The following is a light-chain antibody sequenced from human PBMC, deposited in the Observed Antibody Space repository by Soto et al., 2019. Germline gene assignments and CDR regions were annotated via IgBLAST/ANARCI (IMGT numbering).Light chain of an antibody. CDR2: DAS. J-gene: IGKJ1*01. V-gene: IGKV3-20*01. CDR1: QSLDSGY. Sequence: EMVLTQSPGTLSLSPGERATLSCRASQSLDSGYLAWYQQKPGQAPRLLIHDASSRATGIPDRFSGSGSGTDFTLTISRLEPEDFAVYYCQLYGSSRTWTIGQGTKVEIK. CDR3: QLYGSSRTWT.